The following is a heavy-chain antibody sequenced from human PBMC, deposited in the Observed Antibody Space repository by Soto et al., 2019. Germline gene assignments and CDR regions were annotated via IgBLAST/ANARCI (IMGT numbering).Heavy chain of an antibody. V-gene: IGHV3-48*01. CDR3: XRGSVAGTPYAFDI. J-gene: IGHJ3*02. CDR2: ISSSSSTI. CDR1: GFTFSSYS. Sequence: EVQLVESGGGLVQPGGSLRLSCAASGFTFSSYSMNWVRQAPGKGLEWVSYISSSSSTIYYADSVKGRFTISRDNAKNSLXLQMNXLRAEXTAXYXXXRGSVAGTPYAFDIWGQGTMVTVSS. D-gene: IGHD6-19*01.